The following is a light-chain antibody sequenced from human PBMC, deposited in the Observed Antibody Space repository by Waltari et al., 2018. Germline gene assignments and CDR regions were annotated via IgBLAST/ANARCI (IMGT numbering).Light chain of an antibody. CDR3: QSYDSSLSGYV. CDR1: SSNIGAAYD. J-gene: IGLJ1*01. Sequence: QSVLTQPPSISGAPGQRITISCTGSSSNIGAAYDVHWYQHLPGTAPKLLIYRNINRPSGVPDRFSGSKSGTSASLAITGLQAEDEADYYCQSYDSSLSGYVFGTGTYITVL. V-gene: IGLV1-40*01. CDR2: RNI.